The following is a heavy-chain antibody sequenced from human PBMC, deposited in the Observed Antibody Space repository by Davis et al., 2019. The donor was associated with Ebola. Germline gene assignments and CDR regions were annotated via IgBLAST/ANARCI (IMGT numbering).Heavy chain of an antibody. Sequence: GGSLRLSCAVSGFSFRSYGMHWVRQAPGKGLEWVAVLWYDENDKYYGDSVKGRFTISRDNSHNILYLQMNNLRVEDTAVYYCAREHDNAEGGGSFYYHYVLDVWGQGSAVTVSS. CDR3: AREHDNAEGGGSFYYHYVLDV. CDR2: LWYDENDK. J-gene: IGHJ6*02. CDR1: GFSFRSYG. V-gene: IGHV3-33*08. D-gene: IGHD3-16*01.